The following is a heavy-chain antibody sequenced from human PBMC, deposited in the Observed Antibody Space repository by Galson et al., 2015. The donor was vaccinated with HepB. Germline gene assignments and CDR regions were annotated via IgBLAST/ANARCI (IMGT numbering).Heavy chain of an antibody. V-gene: IGHV3-21*01. CDR3: ARGGATIQYYFDY. Sequence: SLRLSCAASGFTFSSYSMNWVRQAPGKGLEWVSSISSSSSYIYYADSVKGRFTISRDNAKNSLYLQMNSLRAEDTAVYYCARGGATIQYYFDYWGQGTLVTVSS. CDR1: GFTFSSYS. D-gene: IGHD5-12*01. CDR2: ISSSSSYI. J-gene: IGHJ4*02.